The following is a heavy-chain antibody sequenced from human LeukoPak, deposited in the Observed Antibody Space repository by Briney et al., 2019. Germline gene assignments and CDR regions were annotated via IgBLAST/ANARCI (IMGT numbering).Heavy chain of an antibody. CDR2: IKQDGSEK. J-gene: IGHJ3*02. CDR3: ARADCTGGSCYSSIGTGAFDI. D-gene: IGHD2-15*01. V-gene: IGHV3-7*01. Sequence: PGGSLRLSCAASGFTFSSYAMSWVRQAPGKGLEWVANIKQDGSEKYSVDSVKGRFTISRDNAKNSMFLQMNSLRAEDTAVYYCARADCTGGSCYSSIGTGAFDIWGQGTMVTVSS. CDR1: GFTFSSYA.